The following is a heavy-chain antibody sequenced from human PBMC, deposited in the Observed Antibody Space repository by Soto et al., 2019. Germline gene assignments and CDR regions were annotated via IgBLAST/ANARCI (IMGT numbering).Heavy chain of an antibody. CDR2: INHSGST. CDR3: AGGGRSSFYYYYYYYMDV. D-gene: IGHD6-6*01. Sequence: PSETLSLTCAVYGGSFSGYYWSWIRQPPGKGLEWIGEINHSGSTNYNPSLKSRVTISVDTSKNQFSLKLSSVTAADTAVYYCAGGGRSSFYYYYYYYMDVWGKGTTVTVSS. J-gene: IGHJ6*03. CDR1: GGSFSGYY. V-gene: IGHV4-34*01.